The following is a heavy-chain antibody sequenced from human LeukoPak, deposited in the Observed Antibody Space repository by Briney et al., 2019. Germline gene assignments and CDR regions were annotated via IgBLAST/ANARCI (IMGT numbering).Heavy chain of an antibody. V-gene: IGHV1-2*02. Sequence: ASVKVSCKASGYTFKDYYIHWVRQAPGQGFEWMGWINSKCGGTIFAQRFQGRVTMTRDTSITTLYMELSRLTSDDTAVYYCARRSDYGETPDYWGQGTLVTVSS. CDR1: GYTFKDYY. J-gene: IGHJ4*02. CDR3: ARRSDYGETPDY. D-gene: IGHD4-17*01. CDR2: INSKCGGT.